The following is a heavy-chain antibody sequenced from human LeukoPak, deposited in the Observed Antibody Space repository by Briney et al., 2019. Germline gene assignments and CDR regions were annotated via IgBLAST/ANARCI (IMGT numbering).Heavy chain of an antibody. CDR2: ISGSGGST. CDR3: AKXMXXXXXGXXDL. J-gene: IGHJ2*01. D-gene: IGHD2-2*01. Sequence: GGSLRLSCAASGFTFSSYAMSWVRQAPGKGLEWVSAISGSGGSTYYADSVKGRFTISRDNSKNTLYLQMNSLRAEDTAVYYCAKXMXXXXXGXXDLXXXXTLVTVS. V-gene: IGHV3-23*01. CDR1: GFTFSSYA.